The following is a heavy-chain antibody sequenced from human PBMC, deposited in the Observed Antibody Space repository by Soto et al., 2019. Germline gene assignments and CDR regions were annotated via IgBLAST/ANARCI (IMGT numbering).Heavy chain of an antibody. V-gene: IGHV3-11*06. CDR1: GFTFSDYY. D-gene: IGHD6-13*01. CDR3: ARDRRGQQLTDY. Sequence: GSLRLSCAASGFTFSDYYMSWIRQAPGKGLEWVSYISSSSSYTNYADSVKGRFTISRDNAKNSLYLQMNSLRAEDTAVYYCARDRRGQQLTDYWGQGTLVTVSS. CDR2: ISSSSSYT. J-gene: IGHJ4*02.